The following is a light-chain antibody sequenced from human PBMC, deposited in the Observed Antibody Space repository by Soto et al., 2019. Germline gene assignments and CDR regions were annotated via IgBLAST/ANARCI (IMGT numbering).Light chain of an antibody. CDR3: QQYGSSRWT. J-gene: IGKJ1*01. CDR2: GAS. CDR1: QTVSITY. V-gene: IGKV3-20*01. Sequence: VLTQSPGSLSLAPGESGTRSCRASQTVSITYLAWYQQKPGQAPRLLIFGASKRATGIPDRFSGSGSGTDFTLTISRLEPEDFAVYYCQQYGSSRWTFGQGTKVDIK.